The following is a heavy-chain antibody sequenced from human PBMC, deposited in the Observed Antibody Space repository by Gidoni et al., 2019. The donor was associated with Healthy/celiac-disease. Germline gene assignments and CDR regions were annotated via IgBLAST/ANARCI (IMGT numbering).Heavy chain of an antibody. CDR3: ARDSLPYYYDSSGYPGPFDY. CDR1: GFTFSSYS. D-gene: IGHD3-22*01. J-gene: IGHJ4*02. CDR2: ISSSSSTI. V-gene: IGHV3-48*02. Sequence: EVQLVESGGGLVQPGGSLRLSCAASGFTFSSYSINWVRQAPGKGLEWVSYISSSSSTIYYADSVKGRFTISRDNAKNSLYLQMNSLRDEDTAVYYCARDSLPYYYDSSGYPGPFDYWGQGTLVTVSS.